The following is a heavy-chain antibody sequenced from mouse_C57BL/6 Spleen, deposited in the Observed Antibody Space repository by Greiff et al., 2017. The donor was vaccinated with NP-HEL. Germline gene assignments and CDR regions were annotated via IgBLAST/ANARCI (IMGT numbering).Heavy chain of an antibody. CDR3: ARVYGNYASWFAY. CDR1: GYSFTSYY. V-gene: IGHV1-66*01. D-gene: IGHD2-1*01. J-gene: IGHJ3*01. CDR2: IYPGSGNT. Sequence: QVQLQQSGPELVKPGASVKISCKASGYSFTSYYIHWVKQRPGQGLEWIGWIYPGSGNTKYNEKFKGKATLTADTSSSTAYMQLSSLTSEDSAVYYCARVYGNYASWFAYWGQGTLVTVSA.